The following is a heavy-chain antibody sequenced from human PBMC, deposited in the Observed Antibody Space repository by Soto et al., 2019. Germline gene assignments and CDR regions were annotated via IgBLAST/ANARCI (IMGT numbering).Heavy chain of an antibody. V-gene: IGHV4-34*01. CDR1: GGSVSSGSYY. Sequence: QVQLQQWGAGLLKPSETLSLTCAVYGGSVSSGSYYWSWIRQPPGKGLEWIGEMSHSGGTHFNPSLKIRVTISVDTSKNQFSLKMSSVTAADTALYYCARVERGTATTVVDAFDIWGPGTMVTVSS. J-gene: IGHJ3*02. CDR2: MSHSGGT. D-gene: IGHD1-1*01. CDR3: ARVERGTATTVVDAFDI.